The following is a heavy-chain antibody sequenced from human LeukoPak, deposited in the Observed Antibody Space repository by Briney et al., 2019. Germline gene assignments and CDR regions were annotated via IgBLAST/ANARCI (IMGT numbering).Heavy chain of an antibody. CDR2: ISASGGST. CDR1: GSIPFNSYS. CDR3: AKGTWLYAFDI. Sequence: GASLRLSCAASGSIPFNSYSMRWVRRAPGKGLEWVSVISASGGSTYYADSVKGRFTISRDNSKNTLSLQMNSLRAEDTAVYYCAKGTWLYAFDIWGQGTMVTVSS. D-gene: IGHD6-19*01. V-gene: IGHV3-23*01. J-gene: IGHJ3*02.